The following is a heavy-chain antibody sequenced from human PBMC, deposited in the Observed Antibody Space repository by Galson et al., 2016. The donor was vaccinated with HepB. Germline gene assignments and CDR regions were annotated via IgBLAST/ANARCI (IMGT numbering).Heavy chain of an antibody. D-gene: IGHD3-3*01. CDR2: ILCDGSNH. J-gene: IGHJ4*02. CDR3: ASDGELLEWCVDS. V-gene: IGHV3-33*05. Sequence: GTHWVRQAPGKGLEWVAFILCDGSNHYYADSVKGRFTISRDNTKNTLHLQMNSLSADDTAVYFCASDGELLEWCVDSWGQGTLVTVSS. CDR1: G.